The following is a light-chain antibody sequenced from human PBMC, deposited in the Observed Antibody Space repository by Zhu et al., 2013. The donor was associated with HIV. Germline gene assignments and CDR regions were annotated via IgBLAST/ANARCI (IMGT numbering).Light chain of an antibody. CDR2: DAF. CDR3: QQRSDLPLT. CDR1: QSVSSY. Sequence: EIVLTQSPATLSLSPGERATLSCRASQSVSSYLAWYQQKPGQAPRLLIYDAFKRAADIPVRFSASGSGTDFTLTISRLETEDFAVYYCQQRSDLPLTFGGGTKVDIK. V-gene: IGKV3-11*01. J-gene: IGKJ4*01.